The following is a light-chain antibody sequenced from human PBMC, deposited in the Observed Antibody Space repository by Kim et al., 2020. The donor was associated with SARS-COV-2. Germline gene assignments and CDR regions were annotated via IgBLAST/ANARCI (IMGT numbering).Light chain of an antibody. V-gene: IGKV3-15*01. CDR3: QQYNNWPYT. CDR2: GAS. CDR1: QSFSSN. Sequence: SVSPGERATLSCRASQSFSSNLAWYQQKPGQAPRLLIHGASTRATGIPARFSGSGSGTEFTLTISSLQSEDFAVYYCQQYNNWPYTFGQGTKLEI. J-gene: IGKJ2*01.